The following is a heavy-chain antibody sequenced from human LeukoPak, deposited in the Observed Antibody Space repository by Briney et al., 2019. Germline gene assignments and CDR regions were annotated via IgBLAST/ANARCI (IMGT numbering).Heavy chain of an antibody. CDR1: GYTFTGYY. D-gene: IGHD3-16*02. CDR2: INPNSGGT. CDR3: ARSLTFGGVIVKFDY. J-gene: IGHJ4*02. Sequence: GASVKVSCKASGYTFTGYYMHWVRQAPGQGLEWMGWINPNSGGTNYAQKLQGRVTMTRDTSISTAYMELSRLRSDDTAVYYCARSLTFGGVIVKFDYWGQGTLVTVSS. V-gene: IGHV1-2*02.